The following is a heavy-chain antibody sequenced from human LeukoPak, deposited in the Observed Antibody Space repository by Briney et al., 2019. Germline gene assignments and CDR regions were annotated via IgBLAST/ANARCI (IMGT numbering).Heavy chain of an antibody. CDR1: GFTFSSFG. J-gene: IGHJ6*03. CDR3: AKGGEGSGYSYYYYYMDV. Sequence: GGSLRLSCAASGFTFSSFGMNWVRQAPGKGLEWVSYISISSSTIYYADSVKGRFTISRDNSKNTLYLQMNSLRAEDTAVYYCAKGGEGSGYSYYYYYMDVWGKGTTVTISS. CDR2: ISISSSTI. D-gene: IGHD3-22*01. V-gene: IGHV3-48*01.